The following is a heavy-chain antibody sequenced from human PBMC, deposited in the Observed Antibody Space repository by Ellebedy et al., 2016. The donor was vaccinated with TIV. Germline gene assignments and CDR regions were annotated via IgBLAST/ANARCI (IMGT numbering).Heavy chain of an antibody. D-gene: IGHD6-19*01. Sequence: GESLKISCAASGFTFHDYAMHWVRQVPGKGLEWVSLIGWDGGGTYYTDSVNGRFSISRDNNKNFLYLEMNSLKPEDTALYYCAKQHSSGFTSGWFHDAFDIWGQGTMVSVSS. CDR3: AKQHSSGFTSGWFHDAFDI. V-gene: IGHV3-43D*03. J-gene: IGHJ3*02. CDR1: GFTFHDYA. CDR2: IGWDGGGT.